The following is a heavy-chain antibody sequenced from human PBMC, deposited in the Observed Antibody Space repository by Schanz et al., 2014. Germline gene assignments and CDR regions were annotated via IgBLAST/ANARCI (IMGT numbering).Heavy chain of an antibody. CDR1: GYTFTSYG. V-gene: IGHV1-2*02. D-gene: IGHD2-2*01. J-gene: IGHJ5*02. Sequence: QVQLIQSGAEVKKPGASVKVSCKASGYTFTSYGISWVRQAPGQGLEWMGWISPNGATRYAQNFQDKVTMTRDTSSSTAYMEVTSLRLDDTAIYYCARDRRRYCSTASCLHDNWFDPWGQGTLVIVSS. CDR3: ARDRRRYCSTASCLHDNWFDP. CDR2: ISPNGAT.